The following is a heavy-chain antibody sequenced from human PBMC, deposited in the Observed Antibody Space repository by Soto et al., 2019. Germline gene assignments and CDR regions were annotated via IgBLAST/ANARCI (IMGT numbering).Heavy chain of an antibody. J-gene: IGHJ6*02. CDR3: ARAGSSWYSAYYYYGMDV. D-gene: IGHD6-13*01. V-gene: IGHV5-51*01. Sequence: PGESLKISCKGSGYSFTSYWIGWVRQMPGKGLEWMGITYPGDSDTRYSPSFQDQVTISADKSISTAYLQWSSLKASDTAIYYCARAGSSWYSAYYYYGMDVWGQGTTVTVSS. CDR1: GYSFTSYW. CDR2: TYPGDSDT.